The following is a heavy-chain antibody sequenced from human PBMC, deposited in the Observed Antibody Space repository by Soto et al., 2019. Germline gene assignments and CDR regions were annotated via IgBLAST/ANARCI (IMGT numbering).Heavy chain of an antibody. CDR1: GFTFSSYG. Sequence: GGSLRLSCAASGFTFSSYGMHWVRQAPGKGLEWVAVIWYDGSNKYYADSVKGRFTISRDNSKNTLYLQMNSLRAEDTAVYYCARFEARYGIDVWGQGTTVTVSS. CDR2: IWYDGSNK. J-gene: IGHJ6*02. V-gene: IGHV3-33*01. D-gene: IGHD3-16*01. CDR3: ARFEARYGIDV.